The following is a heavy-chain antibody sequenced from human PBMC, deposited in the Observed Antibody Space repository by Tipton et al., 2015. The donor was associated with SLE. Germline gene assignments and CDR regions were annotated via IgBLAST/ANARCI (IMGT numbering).Heavy chain of an antibody. Sequence: SLRLSCAASGFTFSSYEMNWVRQAPGKGLEWVGFIRSKAYGGTTEYAASVKGRFTISRDDSKSIAYLQMNSLKTEDTAFYYCARVYDFWTGYLTYWGQGTLVTVSS. CDR3: ARVYDFWTGYLTY. CDR2: IRSKAYGGTT. J-gene: IGHJ4*02. CDR1: GFTFSSYE. V-gene: IGHV3-49*04. D-gene: IGHD3-3*01.